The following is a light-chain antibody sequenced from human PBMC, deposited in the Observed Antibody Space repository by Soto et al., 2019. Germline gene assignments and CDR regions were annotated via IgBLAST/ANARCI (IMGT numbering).Light chain of an antibody. V-gene: IGKV1-39*01. CDR2: AAS. J-gene: IGKJ1*01. CDR1: QNINNY. Sequence: DIQVTQSTSSLSASVGDRVTITCRASQNINNYLNWYQQKPGKAPKLMIYAASTLQRGVPSRFSGSGSGTDFTLTISSLQPEDFATYYCQQSNSSPRTFGQGTKVDI. CDR3: QQSNSSPRT.